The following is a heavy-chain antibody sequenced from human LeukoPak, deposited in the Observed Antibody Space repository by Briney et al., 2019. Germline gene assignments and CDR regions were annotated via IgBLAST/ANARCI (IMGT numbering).Heavy chain of an antibody. D-gene: IGHD3-3*01. CDR3: ARDRAEGGYYSFDY. CDR2: IYSGGST. J-gene: IGHJ4*02. V-gene: IGHV3-53*01. Sequence: QTGGSLRLSCAASGFTVSSNYMSWVRQAPGKGLEWVSVIYSGGSTYYADSVKGRFTISRDNSKNTLYLQMNSLRAEDTAVYYCARDRAEGGYYSFDYWGQGTLVTVSS. CDR1: GFTVSSNY.